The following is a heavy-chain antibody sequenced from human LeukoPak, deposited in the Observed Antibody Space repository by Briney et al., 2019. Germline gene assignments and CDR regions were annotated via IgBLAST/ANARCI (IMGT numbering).Heavy chain of an antibody. CDR1: GYTFTGYY. D-gene: IGHD3-10*01. Sequence: GASVKVSCKASGYTFTGYYMHWVRQAPGQGLEWMGWINPNSGGTNYAQKFQGRVTMTRDTSIGTAYMELSRLRSDDTAVYYCARQQIRFGKSGQIYWGQGTLVTVSS. V-gene: IGHV1-2*02. J-gene: IGHJ4*02. CDR2: INPNSGGT. CDR3: ARQQIRFGKSGQIY.